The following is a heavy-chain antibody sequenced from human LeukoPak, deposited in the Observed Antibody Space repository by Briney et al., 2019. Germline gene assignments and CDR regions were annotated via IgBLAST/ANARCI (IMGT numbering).Heavy chain of an antibody. CDR3: ARDRSRWSIAPDADV. J-gene: IGHJ6*02. CDR1: GFAFNDYW. D-gene: IGHD2-15*01. V-gene: IGHV3-74*01. Sequence: GGSLRLSCAASGFAFNDYWMNWVRQVPGKGLMWVARINSDGTRTTYADPVKGRFTVSRDNAKNTLYLQMNSLRAEDTAVYYCARDRSRWSIAPDADVWGQGTTVTVSS. CDR2: INSDGTRT.